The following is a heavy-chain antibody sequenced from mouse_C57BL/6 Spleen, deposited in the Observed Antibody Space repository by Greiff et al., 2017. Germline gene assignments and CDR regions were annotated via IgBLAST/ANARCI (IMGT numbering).Heavy chain of an antibody. CDR1: GYTFTSYW. CDR2: IYPGSGST. CDR3: AREGASYYSNYWYFDV. V-gene: IGHV1-55*01. Sequence: QVQLQQPGAELVKPGASVKMSCKASGYTFTSYWITWVKQRPGQGLEWIGDIYPGSGSTNYNEKFKSKATLTVDTSSSTAYMQLSSLTSEDSAVYYCAREGASYYSNYWYFDVWGTGTTVTVSS. D-gene: IGHD2-5*01. J-gene: IGHJ1*03.